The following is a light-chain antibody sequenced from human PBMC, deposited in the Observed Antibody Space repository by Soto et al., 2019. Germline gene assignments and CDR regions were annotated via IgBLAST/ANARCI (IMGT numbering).Light chain of an antibody. Sequence: DIQMTQSPSSLSASLGDRVTITCRTSLSITTYVNWYQQKSGKAPKLLIYTASSLQSGVTSRFSGSGSGTEFTLTISSLQPEDFATYYCQQSYTPPIAFCQGTRLEIK. CDR1: LSITTY. CDR2: TAS. V-gene: IGKV1-39*01. CDR3: QQSYTPPIA. J-gene: IGKJ5*01.